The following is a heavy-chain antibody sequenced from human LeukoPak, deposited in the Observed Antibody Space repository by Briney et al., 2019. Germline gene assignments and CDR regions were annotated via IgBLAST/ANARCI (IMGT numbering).Heavy chain of an antibody. Sequence: GGSLRLSCAASAFTFDDYAMHWVRQAPGKGLEWDSGISWNSGSIGYADSVKGRFTISRDNAKNSLYLQMNSLRAEDTALYYCAKDIGASDYYDSSGYYDDAFDIWGQGTMVTVSS. CDR2: ISWNSGSI. CDR1: AFTFDDYA. J-gene: IGHJ3*02. D-gene: IGHD3-22*01. V-gene: IGHV3-9*01. CDR3: AKDIGASDYYDSSGYYDDAFDI.